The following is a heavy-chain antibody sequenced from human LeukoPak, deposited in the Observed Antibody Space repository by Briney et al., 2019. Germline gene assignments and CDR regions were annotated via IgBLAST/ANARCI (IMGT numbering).Heavy chain of an antibody. J-gene: IGHJ4*02. Sequence: GGSLRLSCAASGFTFSDYWMHWVRQAPGKGLVRVSRVNRDGSSTSDADSVTGRFNISRDNAKNTLSLQMNSLRAEDTAVYYCARDRSISAAGDTYWGQGTLVTVSS. CDR1: GFTFSDYW. CDR3: ARDRSISAAGDTY. D-gene: IGHD6-13*01. V-gene: IGHV3-74*01. CDR2: VNRDGSST.